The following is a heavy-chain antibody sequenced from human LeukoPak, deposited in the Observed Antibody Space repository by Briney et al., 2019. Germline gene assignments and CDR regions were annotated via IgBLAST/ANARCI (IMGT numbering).Heavy chain of an antibody. CDR3: ARRRITIFGVAIGLDY. D-gene: IGHD3-3*01. Sequence: ASVKVSCKASGYTFTSYYMHWVRQAPGQGLEWMGIINPSGGSTSYAQKFQGRVTMTRDMSTSTVYMELSSLRSEDTAVYYCARRRITIFGVAIGLDYWGQGTLVTVSS. CDR2: INPSGGST. CDR1: GYTFTSYY. J-gene: IGHJ4*02. V-gene: IGHV1-46*01.